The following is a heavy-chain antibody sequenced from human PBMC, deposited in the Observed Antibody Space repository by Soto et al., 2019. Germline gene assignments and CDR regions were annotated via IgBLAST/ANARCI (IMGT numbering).Heavy chain of an antibody. CDR3: ARLGAYYQALDS. J-gene: IGHJ4*02. CDR1: DGSLSPNY. D-gene: IGHD3-22*01. V-gene: IGHV4-59*08. Sequence: SETLSLTCTVSDGSLSPNYWSWIRQSPGKGLEWIGYIYYAGSTTYNPSLKSRITISLDTSQNEVSLKLSSVTAADTAVYYCARLGAYYQALDSWGRRTLVTVSS. CDR2: IYYAGST.